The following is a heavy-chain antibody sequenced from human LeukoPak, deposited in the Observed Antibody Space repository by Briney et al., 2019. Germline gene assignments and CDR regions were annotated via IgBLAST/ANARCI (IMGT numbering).Heavy chain of an antibody. J-gene: IGHJ6*02. CDR2: IYYSGST. CDR1: GGSISSGGYY. D-gene: IGHD2-2*01. V-gene: IGHV4-31*03. CDR3: ARGRVVVPAAMPGPYGMDV. Sequence: SETLSLTYTVSGGSISSGGYYWSWIRQHPGKGLEWIGYIYYSGSTYYNPSLKSRVTISVDTSKNQFSLKLSSVTAADTAVYYCARGRVVVPAAMPGPYGMDVWGQGTTVTVSS.